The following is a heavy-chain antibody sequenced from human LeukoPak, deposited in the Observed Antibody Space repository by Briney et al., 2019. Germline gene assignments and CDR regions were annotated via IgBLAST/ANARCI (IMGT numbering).Heavy chain of an antibody. Sequence: GGSLRLSCAASGFTFNTYWISWVRQAPGKGLEWLATINQDGSEKYYVDSVKGRFTISRDNAKSLLYLQMNSLRAEDTAVYYCTTFYTRLTDYWGQGALVTVSS. CDR2: INQDGSEK. CDR3: TTFYTRLTDY. V-gene: IGHV3-7*05. J-gene: IGHJ4*02. CDR1: GFTFNTYW. D-gene: IGHD2/OR15-2a*01.